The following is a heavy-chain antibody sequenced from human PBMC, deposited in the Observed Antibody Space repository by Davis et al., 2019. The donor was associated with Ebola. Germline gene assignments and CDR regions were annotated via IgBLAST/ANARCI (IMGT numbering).Heavy chain of an antibody. CDR1: GYTFTTYW. CDR2: IYPGDSDT. CDR3: ARRGGWSGAFLDY. J-gene: IGHJ4*02. Sequence: GESLKISCKCSGYTFTTYWIGWVRQLPGKGLEWMGIIYPGDSDTRYSPSFQGQVTIPADKSISTAYLQWSSLKASDTAMYYCARRGGWSGAFLDYWGQGTLVTVSS. V-gene: IGHV5-51*01. D-gene: IGHD3-3*02.